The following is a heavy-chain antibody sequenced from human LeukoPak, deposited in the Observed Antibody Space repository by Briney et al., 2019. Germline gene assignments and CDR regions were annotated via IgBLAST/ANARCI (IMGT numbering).Heavy chain of an antibody. CDR3: ARDHHRRLYDSQARDTFDI. CDR1: GFTFSSYS. CDR2: ICSSTI. Sequence: GGSLRLSCASSGFTFSSYSMNWVRQAQGKGLEWVSYICSSTIYYADSVKGRFTISRDNAKNSLYLQRNSLRAEDTAVYYYARDHHRRLYDSQARDTFDIWGQGTMVTVSS. D-gene: IGHD3-22*01. V-gene: IGHV3-48*01. J-gene: IGHJ3*02.